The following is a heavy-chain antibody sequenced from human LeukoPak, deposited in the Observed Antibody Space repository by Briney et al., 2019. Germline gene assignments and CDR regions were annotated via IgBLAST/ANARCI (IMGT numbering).Heavy chain of an antibody. Sequence: PGGSLRLSCAASGFTFSSYAMHWVRQAPGKGLEYVSAIRSNGGSTYYAHSVKGRFTISRDNSKNTLYLQMGSLRAEDMAVYDCARGRNADIAVAYADAFDIWVQGTMVTVSS. CDR2: IRSNGGST. CDR1: GFTFSSYA. V-gene: IGHV3-64*01. J-gene: IGHJ3*02. D-gene: IGHD6-19*01. CDR3: ARGRNADIAVAYADAFDI.